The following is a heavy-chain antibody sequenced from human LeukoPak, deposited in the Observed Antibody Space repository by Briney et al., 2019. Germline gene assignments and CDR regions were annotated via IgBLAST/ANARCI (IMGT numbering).Heavy chain of an antibody. CDR3: ARYYDILTGYYAIDY. J-gene: IGHJ4*02. Sequence: PSETLSLTCTVSGGSISSYYWSWIRQPAGKGLEWIGRIYTSGSTNYNPSLKSRVTMSVDTSKNQFSLKLSSVTAADTAVYYCARYYDILTGYYAIDYWGQGTLVTVSS. V-gene: IGHV4-4*07. CDR2: IYTSGST. D-gene: IGHD3-9*01. CDR1: GGSISSYY.